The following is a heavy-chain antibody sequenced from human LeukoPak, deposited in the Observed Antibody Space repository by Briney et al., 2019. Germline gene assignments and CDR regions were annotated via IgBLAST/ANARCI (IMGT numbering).Heavy chain of an antibody. J-gene: IGHJ6*02. CDR2: IYYSGST. V-gene: IGHV4-39*01. CDR3: ARQDIEQPTIAARSSVRGPYGMDV. CDR1: GGSISSYY. D-gene: IGHD6-6*01. Sequence: SETLSLTCTVSGGSISSYYWSWIRQPPGKGLEWIGSIYYSGSTYYNPSLKSRVTISVDTSKNQFPLRLSSVTAADTAVYYCARQDIEQPTIAARSSVRGPYGMDVWGQGTTVTVSS.